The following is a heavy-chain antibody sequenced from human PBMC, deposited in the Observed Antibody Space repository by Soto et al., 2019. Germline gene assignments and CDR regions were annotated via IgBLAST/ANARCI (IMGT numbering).Heavy chain of an antibody. CDR2: IIPIFGTA. Sequence: QVQLVQSGAEVKKPGSSVKVSCKASGGTFSSYAISWVRQAPGQGLEWMGGIIPIFGTANYAQKFQGRVTMTADDSTSPAYMELSKLRSEDTAGYYCAGSDCGGDCFFRARYFQHWGQGTLVTVSS. D-gene: IGHD2-21*02. V-gene: IGHV1-69*12. CDR3: AGSDCGGDCFFRARYFQH. CDR1: GGTFSSYA. J-gene: IGHJ1*01.